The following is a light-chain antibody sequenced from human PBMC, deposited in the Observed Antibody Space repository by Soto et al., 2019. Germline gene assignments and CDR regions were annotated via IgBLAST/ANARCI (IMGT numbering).Light chain of an antibody. J-gene: IGKJ1*01. V-gene: IGKV1-5*03. CDR1: QTISSW. CDR2: KAS. Sequence: QRTSSAPNMAGSVEDVVTVARRASQTISSWLDWYQQKPGKAPKLLIYKASTLKSGVPSRFSGSGSGTEFTLTISSLQPYDFAIYFCQHSYTYAEAFGQGTKVDNK. CDR3: QHSYTYAEA.